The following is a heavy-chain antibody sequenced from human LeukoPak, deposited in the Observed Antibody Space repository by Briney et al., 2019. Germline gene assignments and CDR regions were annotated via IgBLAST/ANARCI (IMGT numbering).Heavy chain of an antibody. V-gene: IGHV3-7*01. J-gene: IGHJ4*02. Sequence: GGSLRLSCAASGFTFSSYWMSWVRQAPGKGLEWVANIKQDGSEKYYVDSVKGRFTISRDNAKNSLYLQMNSLRAEDTAVYYCARVGCCSTTSCYWRAFDYWGQGTLVTVSS. CDR2: IKQDGSEK. D-gene: IGHD2-2*01. CDR3: ARVGCCSTTSCYWRAFDY. CDR1: GFTFSSYW.